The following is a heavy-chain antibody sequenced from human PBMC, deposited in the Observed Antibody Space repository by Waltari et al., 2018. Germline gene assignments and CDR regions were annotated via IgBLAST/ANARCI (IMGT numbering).Heavy chain of an antibody. J-gene: IGHJ6*02. CDR2: INDVGNTK. V-gene: IGHV3-48*03. CDR1: GFSFRAYA. Sequence: EVQVVESGGGLVRPGGSLGLSCAGSGFSFRAYAMNVVRLAPGKGLELVSYINDVGNTKYYADSVRGRFTVSRDNTKDSLYLQMDSLRPEDTAVYYCGRKSYVIGSYHYNGMDVWGQGTAVTVSS. CDR3: GRKSYVIGSYHYNGMDV. D-gene: IGHD3-10*01.